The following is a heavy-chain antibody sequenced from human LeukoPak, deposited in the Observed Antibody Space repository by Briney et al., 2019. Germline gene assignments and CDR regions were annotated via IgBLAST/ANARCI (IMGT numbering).Heavy chain of an antibody. CDR2: IYYSGST. Sequence: PSETLSLTCTVSGDSISSSSYYWGWIRQPPGKGLERIASIYYSGSTYYNPSLKSRVTISVDTSKNQFSLKLSSVTAADTAVYYCARDHYDSSGYYYFDYWGQGTLVTVSS. CDR3: ARDHYDSSGYYYFDY. V-gene: IGHV4-39*02. D-gene: IGHD3-22*01. J-gene: IGHJ4*02. CDR1: GDSISSSSYY.